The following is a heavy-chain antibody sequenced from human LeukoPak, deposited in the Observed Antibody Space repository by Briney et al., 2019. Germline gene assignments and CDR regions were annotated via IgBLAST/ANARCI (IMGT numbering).Heavy chain of an antibody. V-gene: IGHV3-30*04. CDR3: ARDGDGYNQYYFDY. D-gene: IGHD5-24*01. Sequence: GGSLRLSCAASGFTFSSYAMHWVRQAPGKGLEGVAVISYDGSNKYYADSVKGRFTISRDNSKNTLYLQMNSLRAEDTAVYYCARDGDGYNQYYFDYWGQGTLVTVSS. CDR2: ISYDGSNK. J-gene: IGHJ4*02. CDR1: GFTFSSYA.